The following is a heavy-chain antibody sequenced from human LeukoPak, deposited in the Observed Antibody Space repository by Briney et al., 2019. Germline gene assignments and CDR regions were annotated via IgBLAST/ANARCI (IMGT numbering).Heavy chain of an antibody. J-gene: IGHJ4*02. CDR3: ASLRYYDFWSGYEDFDY. CDR1: GGTFSSYA. Sequence: SVKVSCKASGGTFSSYAISWVRQAPGQGLEWMGGIIPIFGTANYAQKFQGRVTITADESTSTAYMELSSLRSEDTAVYYCASLRYYDFWSGYEDFDYWGQGTLVTVSS. CDR2: IIPIFGTA. V-gene: IGHV1-69*01. D-gene: IGHD3-3*01.